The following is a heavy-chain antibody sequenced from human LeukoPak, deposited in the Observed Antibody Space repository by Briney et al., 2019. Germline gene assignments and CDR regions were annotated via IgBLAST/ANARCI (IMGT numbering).Heavy chain of an antibody. CDR1: VHTFSRYA. V-gene: IGHV3-23*01. Sequence: PGGTVGLLRGTSVHTFSRYAMSCVPRPPARGLEDVSGFSGGDGSRSYADSVKGRLTISRDNSKNTLYLQMNSLRAEDTAVYYCAKGKVVPATIYDFWGRGTLVSVSS. CDR3: AKGKVVPATIYDF. D-gene: IGHD2-2*02. J-gene: IGHJ4*02. CDR2: FSGGDGSR.